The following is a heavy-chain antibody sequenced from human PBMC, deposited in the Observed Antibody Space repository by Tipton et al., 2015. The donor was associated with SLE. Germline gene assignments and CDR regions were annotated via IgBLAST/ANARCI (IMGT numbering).Heavy chain of an antibody. Sequence: SLRLSCAASGFTFSRYAMHWVRQAPGKGLEWVAVIWFDGSNKYYGDSVQGRFTISRDNSKNSVYLEMNSLRVEDTAVYYCAKGAGHFDSWGQGTLVTVYS. CDR3: AKGAGHFDS. CDR1: GFTFSRYA. J-gene: IGHJ5*01. V-gene: IGHV3-33*06. CDR2: IWFDGSNK.